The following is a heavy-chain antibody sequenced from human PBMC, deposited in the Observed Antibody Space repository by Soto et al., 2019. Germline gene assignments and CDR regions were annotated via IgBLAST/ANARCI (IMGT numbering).Heavy chain of an antibody. D-gene: IGHD3-10*01. J-gene: IGHJ6*02. CDR1: GFTFSSYV. CDR3: ASLRSGSGSYYYYYYGMDV. CDR2: ISGSGGST. Sequence: EVQLLESGGGLVQPGGSLRLSCAASGFTFSSYVMSWVRQAPGKGLEWVSAISGSGGSTYYADSVKGRFTISRDNSKNTLYLQMNSLRAEDTAVYYCASLRSGSGSYYYYYYGMDVWGQGTTVTVSS. V-gene: IGHV3-23*01.